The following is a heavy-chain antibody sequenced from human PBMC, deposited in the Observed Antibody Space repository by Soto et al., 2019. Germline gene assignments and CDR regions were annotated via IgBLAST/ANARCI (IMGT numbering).Heavy chain of an antibody. J-gene: IGHJ6*02. CDR1: NGSVSSGTYS. CDR3: ARGHYYYGMDV. CDR2: IYYSGTT. V-gene: IGHV4-30-2*01. Sequence: SETLSLTCTVSNGSVSSGTYSWSWVRQPPGKGLEWIGYIYYSGTTYYTPSLKSRLTMSMDRANDHFSLNLTSVTAADTAVYFCARGHYYYGMDVWGQGITVTV.